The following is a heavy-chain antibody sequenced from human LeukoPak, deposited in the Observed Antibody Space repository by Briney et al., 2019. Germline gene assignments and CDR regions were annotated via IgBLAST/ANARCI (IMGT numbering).Heavy chain of an antibody. V-gene: IGHV3-48*04. CDR2: ITGSGGNI. CDR3: ARAFDY. Sequence: PGGSLRLSCAASGFTFSSYTMNWVRQAPGKGLEWISYITGSGGNIYYADSVKGRFTISRDNAKNPLYLQMNSLRAEDTAVYYCARAFDYWGQGTLVTVSS. CDR1: GFTFSSYT. J-gene: IGHJ4*02.